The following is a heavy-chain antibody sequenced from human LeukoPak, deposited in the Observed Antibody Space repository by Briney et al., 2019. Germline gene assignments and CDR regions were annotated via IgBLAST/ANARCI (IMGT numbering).Heavy chain of an antibody. D-gene: IGHD2-21*01. J-gene: IGHJ5*02. CDR1: GYTFTSYT. V-gene: IGHV1-3*01. CDR2: INAGNGDT. CDR3: AREDWASRNWFDP. Sequence: ASVKVSCKASGYTFTSYTMHWVRQAPGQSLEGMGWINAGNGDTKYSPKFHDRVTIIKDTSASTTYMELSSLRSEDTAVYYCAREDWASRNWFDPWGQGTLVIVSS.